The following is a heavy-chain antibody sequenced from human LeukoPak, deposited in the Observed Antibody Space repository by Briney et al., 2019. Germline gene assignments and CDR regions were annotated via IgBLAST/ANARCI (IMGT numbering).Heavy chain of an antibody. CDR1: GGTFSSYA. D-gene: IGHD1-26*01. CDR3: ATLARGSYYPGWFDP. Sequence: ASVKVSCKASGGTFSSYAISWVRQAPGQGLEWMGGIIPIFGTANYAQKFQGRVTITTDESTSTAYMELSSLRSEDTAVYYCATLARGSYYPGWFDPWGQGTLVTVSS. V-gene: IGHV1-69*05. J-gene: IGHJ5*02. CDR2: IIPIFGTA.